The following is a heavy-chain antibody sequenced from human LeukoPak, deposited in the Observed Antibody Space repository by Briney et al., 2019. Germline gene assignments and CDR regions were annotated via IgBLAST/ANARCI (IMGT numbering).Heavy chain of an antibody. D-gene: IGHD1-26*01. CDR3: ARDRLTSGSYFFDY. J-gene: IGHJ4*02. CDR1: AFTLSDYS. V-gene: IGHV3-48*01. Sequence: PGGSLRLSCAASAFTLSDYSMNWVRQAPGKGVEWISYISGRSSTIYYADSVRGRFTISRDNAKNSMYLQMNSLRAEDTAVYYCARDRLTSGSYFFDYWGQGTLVTVSS. CDR2: ISGRSSTI.